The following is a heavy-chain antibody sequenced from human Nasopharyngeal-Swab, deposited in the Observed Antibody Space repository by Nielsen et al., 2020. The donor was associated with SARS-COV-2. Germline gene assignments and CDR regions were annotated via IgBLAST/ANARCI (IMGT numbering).Heavy chain of an antibody. CDR3: ARVRYCSGGSCYSGVFYFDY. Sequence: GSLRLSCTVSGGSISSYYWSWIRQPPGKGLEWIGYIYYSGSTNYNPSLKSRVTISVDTSKNQFSLKLSSVTAADTAVYYCARVRYCSGGSCYSGVFYFDYWGQGTLVTVSS. V-gene: IGHV4-59*01. J-gene: IGHJ4*02. D-gene: IGHD2-15*01. CDR1: GGSISSYY. CDR2: IYYSGST.